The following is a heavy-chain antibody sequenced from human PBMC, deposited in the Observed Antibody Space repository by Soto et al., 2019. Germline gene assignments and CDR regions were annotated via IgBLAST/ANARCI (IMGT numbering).Heavy chain of an antibody. Sequence: QVQLQESGPGLVKPSGTLSLTCAVSGAPFSSSYWWSWVRQPPGKGLEWIGEIHHSTGTNYNPSLRSRVIISVNSSKTALFVRVTSVTVAATAVYFCALNDCYDMDVWGQGTTVPVSS. CDR3: ALNDCYDMDV. CDR1: GAPFSSSYW. V-gene: IGHV4-4*02. CDR2: IHHSTGT. J-gene: IGHJ6*02.